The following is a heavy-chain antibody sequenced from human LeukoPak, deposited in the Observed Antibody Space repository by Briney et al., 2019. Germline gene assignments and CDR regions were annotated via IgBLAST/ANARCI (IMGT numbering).Heavy chain of an antibody. CDR2: INHSGST. Sequence: SETLSLTCAVYGGSFSGYYWSWIRQPPGKGLEWIGEINHSGSTNYNPSLKSRVTISVDTSKNQFSLKLSSVTAADTAVYYCARPYYYDSSGYTTSYYYMDVWGKGITVTVSS. CDR1: GGSFSGYY. D-gene: IGHD3-22*01. J-gene: IGHJ6*03. V-gene: IGHV4-34*01. CDR3: ARPYYYDSSGYTTSYYYMDV.